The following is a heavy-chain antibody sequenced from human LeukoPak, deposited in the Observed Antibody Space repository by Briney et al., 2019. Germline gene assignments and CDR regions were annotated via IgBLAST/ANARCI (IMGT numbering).Heavy chain of an antibody. CDR3: ARGVAGLLRFRDGGYYFDY. V-gene: IGHV4-34*01. D-gene: IGHD3-10*01. CDR2: INHSGST. Sequence: SETLSLTCAVYGGSFSGYYWSWIRQPPGKGLEWIGEINHSGSTNYNPSLKSRVTISVDTSKNQFSLKLSSVTAADTAVYYCARGVAGLLRFRDGGYYFDYWGQGTLVTVSS. J-gene: IGHJ4*02. CDR1: GGSFSGYY.